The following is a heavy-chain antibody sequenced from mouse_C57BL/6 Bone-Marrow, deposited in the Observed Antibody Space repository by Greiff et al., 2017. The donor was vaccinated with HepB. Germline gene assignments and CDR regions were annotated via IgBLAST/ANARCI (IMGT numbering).Heavy chain of an antibody. CDR2: IYPGGGYT. V-gene: IGHV1-63*01. CDR1: GYTFTNYW. D-gene: IGHD1-1*01. J-gene: IGHJ2*01. Sequence: VQLQQSGAELVRPGTSVKMSCKASGYTFTNYWIGWAKQRPGHGLEWIGDIYPGGGYTNYNEKFKGKATLTADKSSSTAYMQFSSLTSEDTAVYYCTTPRRYYGSSYGDYWGQGTTLTVSS. CDR3: TTPRRYYGSSYGDY.